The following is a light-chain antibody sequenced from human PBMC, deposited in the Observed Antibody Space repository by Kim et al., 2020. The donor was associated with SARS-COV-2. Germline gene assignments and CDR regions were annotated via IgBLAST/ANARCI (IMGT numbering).Light chain of an antibody. CDR1: QSVSSSY. V-gene: IGKV3-20*01. CDR3: QQFDT. J-gene: IGKJ2*01. CDR2: GAS. Sequence: EIVLTQSPGTLSLSPGERATLSCRASQSVSSSYLAWYQQKPGQAPRLLIYGASSRATGIPDRFSGSGSGTDFTLTISRLEPEEFAVYYCQQFDTFGQGTKLEI.